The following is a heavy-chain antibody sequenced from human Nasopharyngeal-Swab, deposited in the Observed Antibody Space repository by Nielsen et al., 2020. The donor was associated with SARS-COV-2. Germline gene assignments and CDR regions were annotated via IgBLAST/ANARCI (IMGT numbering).Heavy chain of an antibody. V-gene: IGHV4-39*07. Sequence: GSLRLSCTVSGGSISSSSYYWSWIRQPPGKGLEWIGEINHSGSTNYNPSLKSRVTISVDTSKNQFSLKLSSVTAADTAVHYCARGYNWTRGFVSRGFDYWGQGTLVTVSS. CDR3: ARGYNWTRGFVSRGFDY. J-gene: IGHJ4*02. D-gene: IGHD1-20*01. CDR1: GGSISSSSYY. CDR2: INHSGST.